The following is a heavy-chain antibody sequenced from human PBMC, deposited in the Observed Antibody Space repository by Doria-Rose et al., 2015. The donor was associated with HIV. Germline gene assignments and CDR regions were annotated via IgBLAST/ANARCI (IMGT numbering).Heavy chain of an antibody. D-gene: IGHD6-13*01. CDR2: IFADDER. J-gene: IGHJ4*02. V-gene: IGHV2-26*01. Sequence: QVQLVQSGPVLVKPTETLTLTCTVSGVSLSSPGMGVSWIRQPPGKALEWLANIFADDERSYKTSLKIRLTISRGTSKCQVVLTMTDMDPVYTATYYCARIKSSRWYHKYYFDFWGQGTLVIVSA. CDR1: GVSLSSPGMG. CDR3: ARIKSSRWYHKYYFDF.